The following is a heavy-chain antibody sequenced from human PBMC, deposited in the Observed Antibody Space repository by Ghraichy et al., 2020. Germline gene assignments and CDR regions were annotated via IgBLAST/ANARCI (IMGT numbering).Heavy chain of an antibody. CDR1: GFTFSTYS. CDR3: ARDGSGWSRDY. Sequence: GGSLRLSCAASGFTFSTYSMSWVRQAPGKGLEWVSSINKYSNHIYYADSVRGRFTISRDNAKNSLFLQMNGLRTADTAVYYCARDGSGWSRDYWGQGTLVTVSS. V-gene: IGHV3-21*01. CDR2: INKYSNHI. D-gene: IGHD6-19*01. J-gene: IGHJ4*02.